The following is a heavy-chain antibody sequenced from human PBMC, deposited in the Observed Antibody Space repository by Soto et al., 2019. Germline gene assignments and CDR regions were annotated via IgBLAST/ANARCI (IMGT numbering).Heavy chain of an antibody. D-gene: IGHD1-1*01. CDR3: TSVRTRNLDS. CDR2: SRNKANSYTT. J-gene: IGHJ4*02. Sequence: EVQLVESGGGLVQPGGSLRLSCAASGFTFSDHYMDWVRQAPGKGLEWVGRSRNKANSYTTEYAASVKGRFTISRDDSKNSLYLQMNSLKTEDTAVYYCTSVRTRNLDSWGRGTLVTVSS. V-gene: IGHV3-72*01. CDR1: GFTFSDHY.